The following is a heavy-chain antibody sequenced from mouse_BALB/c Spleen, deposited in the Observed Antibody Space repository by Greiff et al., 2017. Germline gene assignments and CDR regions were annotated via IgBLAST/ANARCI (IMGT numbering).Heavy chain of an antibody. Sequence: EVKVEESGGGLVQPGGSLRLSCATSGFTFTDYYMSWVRQPPGKALEWLGFIRNKANGYTTEYSASVKGRFTISRDNSQSILYLQMNTLRAEDSATYYCARVWLRRSYYAMDYWGQGTSVTVSS. CDR3: ARVWLRRSYYAMDY. V-gene: IGHV7-3*02. D-gene: IGHD2-2*01. CDR2: IRNKANGYTT. CDR1: GFTFTDYY. J-gene: IGHJ4*01.